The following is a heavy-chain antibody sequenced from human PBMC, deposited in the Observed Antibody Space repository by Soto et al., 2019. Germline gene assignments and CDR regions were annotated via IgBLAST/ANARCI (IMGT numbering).Heavy chain of an antibody. Sequence: SETLSLTRTGSGGSTSSYYWSWIRPPPGKGLEWIGYIYYSGSTNYNPPLKSRVTISVDTSKNQFSLKLSSVTAADTAVYYCARDGVEYSSSFPGSPYYYYMDVWGKGTTVTVSS. V-gene: IGHV4-59*01. CDR3: ARDGVEYSSSFPGSPYYYYMDV. J-gene: IGHJ6*03. CDR2: IYYSGST. CDR1: GGSTSSYY. D-gene: IGHD6-6*01.